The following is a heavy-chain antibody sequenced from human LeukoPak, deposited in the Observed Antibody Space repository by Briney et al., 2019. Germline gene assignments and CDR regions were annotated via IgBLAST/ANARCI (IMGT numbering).Heavy chain of an antibody. CDR2: INHSGST. D-gene: IGHD2-2*01. Sequence: SETLSLTCAVYGGSFSGYYWSWIRQPPGKGLEWIGEINHSGSTNYNPSLKSRVTISVDTSKNQFSLKLSSVTAADTAVYYCARQGCSSTSCYYYFEYWGQGTLVTVSS. J-gene: IGHJ4*02. V-gene: IGHV4-34*01. CDR1: GGSFSGYY. CDR3: ARQGCSSTSCYYYFEY.